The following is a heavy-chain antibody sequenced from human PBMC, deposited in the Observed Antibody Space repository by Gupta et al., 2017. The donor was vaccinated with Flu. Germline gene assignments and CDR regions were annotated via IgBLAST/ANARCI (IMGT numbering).Heavy chain of an antibody. V-gene: IGHV3-30*18. CDR2: ISHDGSSK. CDR1: GFPFRTYG. J-gene: IGHJ6*02. Sequence: QMQLVESGGGVVQPGRSLGLSCSVSGFPFRTYGVHWVRQAPGKGLEWVAVISHDGSSKYYADSVKGRFTISRDISKNTLYLRMNSLRPEDTAVYYCAKDRSRGTFYYFYGMDVWGQGTTVTVSS. CDR3: AKDRSRGTFYYFYGMDV.